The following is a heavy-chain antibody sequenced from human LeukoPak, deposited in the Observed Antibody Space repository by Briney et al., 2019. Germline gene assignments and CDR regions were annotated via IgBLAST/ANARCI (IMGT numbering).Heavy chain of an antibody. CDR3: ARPTRGDTAMVNYFDY. J-gene: IGHJ4*02. Sequence: PSETLSLTCAVYGGSFSGYYWSWIRQPPGKGLEWIGGINHSGSTNYNPSLKSRVTISVDTSKNQFSLKLSSVTAADTAVYYCARPTRGDTAMVNYFDYWGQGTLVSVSS. V-gene: IGHV4-34*01. CDR1: GGSFSGYY. D-gene: IGHD5-18*01. CDR2: INHSGST.